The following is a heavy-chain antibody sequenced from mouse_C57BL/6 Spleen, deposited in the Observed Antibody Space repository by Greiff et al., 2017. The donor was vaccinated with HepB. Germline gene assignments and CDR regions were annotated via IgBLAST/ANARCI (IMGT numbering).Heavy chain of an antibody. D-gene: IGHD2-4*01. CDR3: ARYDYILDY. CDR1: GYAFTNYL. J-gene: IGHJ2*01. Sequence: QVQLKESGAELVRPGTSVKVSCKASGYAFTNYLIEWVKQRPGQSLEWIGVINPGSGGTNYNEKFKGKATLTADKSSSTAYMQLSSLTSEDSAVYFCARYDYILDYWGQGTTLTVSS. V-gene: IGHV1-54*01. CDR2: INPGSGGT.